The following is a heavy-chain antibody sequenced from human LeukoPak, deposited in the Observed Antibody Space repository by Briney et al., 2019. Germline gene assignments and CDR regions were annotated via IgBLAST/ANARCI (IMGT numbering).Heavy chain of an antibody. D-gene: IGHD2-2*02. Sequence: SVKVSCKASGGTFSSYAISWVRQAPGQGLEWMGRIIPILGIANYAQKLQGRVTMTTDTSTSTAYMELRSLRSDDTAVYYCARGDPVVPAAINYYYYGMDVWGQGTTVTVSS. CDR3: ARGDPVVPAAINYYYYGMDV. J-gene: IGHJ6*02. CDR1: GGTFSSYA. CDR2: IIPILGIA. V-gene: IGHV1-69*04.